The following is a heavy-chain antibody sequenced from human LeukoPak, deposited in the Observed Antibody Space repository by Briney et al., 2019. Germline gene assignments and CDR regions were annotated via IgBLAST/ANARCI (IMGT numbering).Heavy chain of an antibody. CDR2: ISPSGGST. J-gene: IGHJ4*02. V-gene: IGHV3-23*01. Sequence: GGSLRLSCAASGFTSSTHAMTWGRQAPGKGLEWVSSISPSGGSTYYADSVKGRFTISRDNSKNMLYLQMNSLRAEDTAVYYCARGFKLCDYWGQGTLVTVSS. CDR3: ARGFKLCDY. D-gene: IGHD2-21*01. CDR1: GFTSSTHA.